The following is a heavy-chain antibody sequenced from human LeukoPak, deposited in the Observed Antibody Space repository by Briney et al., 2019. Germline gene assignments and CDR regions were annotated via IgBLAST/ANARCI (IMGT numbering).Heavy chain of an antibody. D-gene: IGHD2-2*01. J-gene: IGHJ6*03. Sequence: PGGSLRLSCAASGFTFSNYWMSWVRQAPGKGLEWVANIKQDRSEKYYVDSVKGRFTISRDNAKNSLYLQMNSLRAEDTAVYYCASPTKYCSSTSCSKYYYMDVWGKGTTVTISS. V-gene: IGHV3-7*01. CDR1: GFTFSNYW. CDR3: ASPTKYCSSTSCSKYYYMDV. CDR2: IKQDRSEK.